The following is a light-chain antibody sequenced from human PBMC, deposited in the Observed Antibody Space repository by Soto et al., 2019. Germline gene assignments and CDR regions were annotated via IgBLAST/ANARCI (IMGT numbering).Light chain of an antibody. CDR1: SSDIGSDKL. Sequence: QSALTQPASVSGSPGQSITISCTGTSSDIGSDKLVSWYQQHPGRAPKIIIYEAFKRPSGVSNRFSGSRSGNTASLTISGLRGEGEADYYCCSYAGSTTWVFGGGTKVTVL. V-gene: IGLV2-23*01. CDR3: CSYAGSTTWV. CDR2: EAF. J-gene: IGLJ3*02.